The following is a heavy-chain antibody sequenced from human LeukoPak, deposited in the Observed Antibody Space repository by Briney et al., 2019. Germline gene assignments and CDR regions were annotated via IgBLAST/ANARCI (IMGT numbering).Heavy chain of an antibody. J-gene: IGHJ4*02. Sequence: GGSLRLSCAASGFTVSRNEMRWVRQAPGKGLEWVSVIYSGGSTYYADSVKGRFTISRDNSKNTLYLQMNSLRAEDTAVYYCARERRGLPMVRIFDYWGQGTLVTVSS. D-gene: IGHD3-10*01. V-gene: IGHV3-53*01. CDR3: ARERRGLPMVRIFDY. CDR2: IYSGGST. CDR1: GFTVSRNE.